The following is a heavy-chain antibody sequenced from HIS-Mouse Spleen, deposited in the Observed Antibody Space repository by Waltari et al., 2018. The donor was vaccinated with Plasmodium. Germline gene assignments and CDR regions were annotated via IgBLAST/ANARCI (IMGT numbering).Heavy chain of an antibody. D-gene: IGHD3-3*01. V-gene: IGHV4-34*01. CDR2: INHRGST. J-gene: IGHJ2*01. CDR1: GGSFSGYY. Sequence: QVQLQQWGAGLLKPSETLSLTCAVYGGSFSGYYWSCIRQPPGKGLEWIGEINHRGSTNYNPALKSRVSISVDTSKNQFSLKLSSVTAAVTSVYYCARVTSSGVYWYFDLWGRGTLVTVSS. CDR3: ARVTSSGVYWYFDL.